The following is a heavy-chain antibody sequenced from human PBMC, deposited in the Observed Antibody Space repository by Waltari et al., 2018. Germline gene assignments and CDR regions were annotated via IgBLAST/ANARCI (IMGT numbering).Heavy chain of an antibody. Sequence: EVRLVESGGGLVQPGEFLRLSCAASGFSVSTNYMSWVRQAPGKELECVSVIYTSGDVYYADSVKGRFTISRDIFKNTLYLQMNSLRNEDTAVYYCARTPYTSGWPGNFDYWGQGTLVTVSS. CDR1: GFSVSTNY. CDR3: ARTPYTSGWPGNFDY. CDR2: IYTSGDV. J-gene: IGHJ4*02. D-gene: IGHD6-25*01. V-gene: IGHV3-53*04.